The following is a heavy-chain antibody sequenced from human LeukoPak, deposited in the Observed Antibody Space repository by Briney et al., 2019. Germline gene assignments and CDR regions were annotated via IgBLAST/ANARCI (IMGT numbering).Heavy chain of an antibody. CDR1: GFTFSTYW. CDR3: ARPPHAYGFDL. Sequence: GGSLRLSCAASGFTFSTYWMHWIRQAPGKGLVWDSHTNPDGSNIGYADSVKGRFTISRGKNTLYLLMNSLRAEDTAAYYCARPPHAYGFDLWGQGTMVTVSS. V-gene: IGHV3-74*01. J-gene: IGHJ3*01. CDR2: TNPDGSNI.